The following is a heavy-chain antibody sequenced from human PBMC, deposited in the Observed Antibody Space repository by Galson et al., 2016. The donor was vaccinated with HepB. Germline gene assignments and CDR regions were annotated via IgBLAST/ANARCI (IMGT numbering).Heavy chain of an antibody. Sequence: SLRLSCAASGFSFQSFAMHWVRQAPGKGLEWVSGINWNSGYVDYGGSVKGRFTIFRDNAKNSLYLEMKSLTPDDSAFYYCARDLGKSVGTIAFWGQGTLVTVSS. CDR3: ARDLGKSVGTIAF. J-gene: IGHJ4*02. CDR1: GFSFQSFA. CDR2: INWNSGYV. V-gene: IGHV3-9*01. D-gene: IGHD5/OR15-5a*01.